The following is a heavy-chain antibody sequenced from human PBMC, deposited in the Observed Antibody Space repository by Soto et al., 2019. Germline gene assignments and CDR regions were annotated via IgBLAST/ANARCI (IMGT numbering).Heavy chain of an antibody. CDR3: ASASLRRITIFGVVMTDYYYYGMDV. V-gene: IGHV4-4*02. J-gene: IGHJ6*02. Sequence: SETLSLTCAVSGGSISSSNWWSGVRQPPGKGLEWIGEIYHSGSTNYNPSLKSRVTISVDKSKNQFSLKLSSVTAADTAVYYCASASLRRITIFGVVMTDYYYYGMDVWGQGTTVTVSS. CDR1: GGSISSSNW. CDR2: IYHSGST. D-gene: IGHD3-3*01.